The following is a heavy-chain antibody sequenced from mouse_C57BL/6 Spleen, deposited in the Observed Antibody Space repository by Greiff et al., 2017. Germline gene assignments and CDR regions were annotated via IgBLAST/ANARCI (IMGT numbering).Heavy chain of an antibody. Sequence: EVHLVESGPGMVKPSQSLSLTCTVTGYSITSGYDWHWIRHFPGNNLEWMGYISYSGSTNYNPSLKSRISITHDTSKNHFFLKLNSVTTEDAATYYCARRGYYFDYWGQGTTLTVSS. J-gene: IGHJ2*01. CDR1: GYSITSGYD. CDR2: ISYSGST. V-gene: IGHV3-1*01. CDR3: ARRGYYFDY.